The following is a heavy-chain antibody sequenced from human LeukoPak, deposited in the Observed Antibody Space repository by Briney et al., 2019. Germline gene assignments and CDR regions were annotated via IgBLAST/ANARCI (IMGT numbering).Heavy chain of an antibody. CDR2: IYYSGST. CDR1: GGSISSSSYY. Sequence: SETLSLTCTVSGGSISSSSYYWGWIRQPPGKGLEWIGYIYYSGSTNYNPPLESRVTISVDTSKNQFSLKLSSMTAADTAVYYCARAPGGYGSGSRGAFDIWGQGTIVTVSS. CDR3: ARAPGGYGSGSRGAFDI. J-gene: IGHJ3*02. V-gene: IGHV4-61*05. D-gene: IGHD3-10*01.